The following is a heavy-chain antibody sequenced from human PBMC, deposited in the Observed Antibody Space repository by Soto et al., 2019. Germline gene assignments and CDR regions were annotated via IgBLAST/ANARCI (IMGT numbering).Heavy chain of an antibody. CDR3: ARRWGEGRVDY. V-gene: IGHV4-4*02. CDR1: GGSISSSNW. J-gene: IGHJ4*02. CDR2: IYHSGNT. D-gene: IGHD3-10*01. Sequence: QVQLQESGPGLVKPSGTLSLTCAVSGGSISSSNWWSWVRQPPGKGLEWIGEIYHSGNTNYNPSLKSRVTMAVDKSRNQFSLKLSSVTAVDTAVYYCARRWGEGRVDYWGQGTLVTLSS.